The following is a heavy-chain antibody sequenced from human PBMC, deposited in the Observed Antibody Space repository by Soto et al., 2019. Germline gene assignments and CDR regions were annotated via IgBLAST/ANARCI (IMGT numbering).Heavy chain of an antibody. CDR1: GFSLSTSGVG. Sequence: QITLKESGPTLVKPTQTLTLTCTFSGFSLSTSGVGVGWIRQPPGKALEWLALIYWDDDKRYSPSLKSRLTIPKXTXXXPXXLTMTNMDPVDTATYYCAHRPSYCSGGSCYSGFDYWGQGTLVTVSS. CDR3: AHRPSYCSGGSCYSGFDY. D-gene: IGHD2-15*01. J-gene: IGHJ4*02. V-gene: IGHV2-5*02. CDR2: IYWDDDK.